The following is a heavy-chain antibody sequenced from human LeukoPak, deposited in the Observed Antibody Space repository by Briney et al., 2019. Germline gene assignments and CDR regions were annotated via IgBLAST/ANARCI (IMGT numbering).Heavy chain of an antibody. CDR3: ASYPRYVSSPPFDY. Sequence: ASVKVSCKVSGYTFTAYYMHWVRQAPGQGFEWMGWINPNTGDRNYAQKFQGRVTMTRDTTISTAYMELSRLTSDDTAVYYCASYPRYVSSPPFDYWGQGTLVTVSS. CDR2: INPNTGDR. CDR1: GYTFTAYY. D-gene: IGHD2-15*01. V-gene: IGHV1-2*02. J-gene: IGHJ4*02.